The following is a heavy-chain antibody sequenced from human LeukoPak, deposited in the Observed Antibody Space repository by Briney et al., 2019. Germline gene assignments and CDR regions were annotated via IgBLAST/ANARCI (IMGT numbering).Heavy chain of an antibody. CDR2: ISGSGGST. J-gene: IGHJ4*02. Sequence: PGGSLRLSCAASGFTFSSYAMSWVRQAPGKGLEWVSAISGSGGSTYCADSVKGRFTISRDSSKNTLYLQMNSLRAEDTAVYYCAKDWGEYFDYVWGSFTSFDFWGQGTLVTVSS. CDR3: AKDWGEYFDYVWGSFTSFDF. V-gene: IGHV3-23*01. CDR1: GFTFSSYA. D-gene: IGHD3-16*01.